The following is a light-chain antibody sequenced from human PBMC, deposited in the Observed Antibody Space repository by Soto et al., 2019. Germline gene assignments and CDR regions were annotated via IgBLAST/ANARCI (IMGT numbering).Light chain of an antibody. J-gene: IGKJ5*01. CDR3: QQSNNWPPIT. CDR2: GAS. Sequence: EIVMTQSPATLSLSPGERSTLSCMASESVSTNLAWYQQKAGQAPRLLIYGASNRATGIPARFSGSGSGTEFTLTISSLQSEDFAVYYCQQSNNWPPITFGQGTRLEIK. V-gene: IGKV3-15*01. CDR1: ESVSTN.